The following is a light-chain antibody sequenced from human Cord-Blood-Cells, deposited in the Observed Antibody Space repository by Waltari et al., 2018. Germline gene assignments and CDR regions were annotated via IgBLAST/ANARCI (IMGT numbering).Light chain of an antibody. CDR1: CSDAGGYNY. V-gene: IGLV2-8*01. CDR3: SSYAGSNNLV. CDR2: EVS. J-gene: IGLJ3*02. Sequence: QSALTQPPSASGSPGQSVTISCTGTCSDAGGYNYVSWYQQHPGKAPKLMIYEVSKRPSGVTDRFSGSKSGNTASLTVSGLQAEDEADYYCSSYAGSNNLVFGGGTKLTVL.